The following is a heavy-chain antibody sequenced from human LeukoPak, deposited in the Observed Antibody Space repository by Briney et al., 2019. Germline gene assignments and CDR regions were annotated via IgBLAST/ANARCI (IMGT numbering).Heavy chain of an antibody. D-gene: IGHD2-21*02. CDR1: GFSVTSKS. CDR2: IYSGEVT. CDR3: ARVVAAIALRDYHYVDV. V-gene: IGHV3-53*01. Sequence: PGGSLRLSCAASGFSVTSKSMSWVRQAPGKGLDCISIIYSGEVTSYADSVRGRFTISRDSDTNTLYLQMDSLRPDDTATYYCARVVAAIALRDYHYVDVWGKGTMVAVSS. J-gene: IGHJ6*03.